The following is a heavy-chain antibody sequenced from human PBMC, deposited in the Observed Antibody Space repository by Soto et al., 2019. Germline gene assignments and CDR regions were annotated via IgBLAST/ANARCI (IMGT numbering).Heavy chain of an antibody. V-gene: IGHV3-23*01. CDR3: AKDEVEYGSGSYYRPYFYYMDV. J-gene: IGHJ6*03. CDR1: GFTFSSYA. Sequence: EVQLLESGGGLVQPGGSLRLSCAASGFTFSSYAMSWVRQAPGKGLEWVSAISGSGGSTYYADSVKGRFTISRDNSKNTLYLQMNSLRAEDTAVYYCAKDEVEYGSGSYYRPYFYYMDVWGKGTTVTVSS. CDR2: ISGSGGST. D-gene: IGHD3-10*01.